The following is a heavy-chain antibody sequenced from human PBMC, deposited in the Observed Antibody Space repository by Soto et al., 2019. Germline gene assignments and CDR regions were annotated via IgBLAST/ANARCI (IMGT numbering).Heavy chain of an antibody. CDR1: GFTFSSYA. D-gene: IGHD6-6*01. Sequence: EVQLLESGGGLVQPGGSLRLSCAASGFTFSSYAMSWVRQAPGKGLEWVSAISGSGGSTYYADSVKGRFTISRDNSKNTLYLQMNRLRAEDTAVYYCAKDGRMSIAARGDIEYFQHWGQGTLVTVSS. J-gene: IGHJ1*01. CDR3: AKDGRMSIAARGDIEYFQH. CDR2: ISGSGGST. V-gene: IGHV3-23*01.